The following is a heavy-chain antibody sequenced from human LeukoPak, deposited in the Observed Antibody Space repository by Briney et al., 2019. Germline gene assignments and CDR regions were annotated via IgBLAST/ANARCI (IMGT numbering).Heavy chain of an antibody. CDR3: ARDFDDYVWGSYRPLDY. V-gene: IGHV3-30-3*01. Sequence: GRSLRLSCAASGFTFSSYAVHWVRQAPGKGLEWVAVISYDGSNKYYADSVKGRFTISRDNSKNTLYLQMNSLRAEDTAVYYCARDFDDYVWGSYRPLDYWGQGTLVTVSS. CDR2: ISYDGSNK. D-gene: IGHD3-16*02. J-gene: IGHJ4*02. CDR1: GFTFSSYA.